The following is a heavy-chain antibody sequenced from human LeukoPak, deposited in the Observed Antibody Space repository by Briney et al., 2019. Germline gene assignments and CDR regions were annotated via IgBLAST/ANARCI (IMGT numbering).Heavy chain of an antibody. Sequence: PGGSLRLSCAASGFTFDDYAMHWVRQAPGKGLEWVSGISWNSGSIGYADSVKGRFTISRDNAKNSLYLQMNSLRAEDTALYYCAMGREVYYFDYWGQGTLVTVSS. CDR3: AMGREVYYFDY. D-gene: IGHD1-26*01. V-gene: IGHV3-9*01. J-gene: IGHJ4*02. CDR1: GFTFDDYA. CDR2: ISWNSGSI.